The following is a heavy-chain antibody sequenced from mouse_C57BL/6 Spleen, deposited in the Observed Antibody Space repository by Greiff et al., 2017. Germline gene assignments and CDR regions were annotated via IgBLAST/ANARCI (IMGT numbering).Heavy chain of an antibody. Sequence: EVQVVESGPGLVKPSQSLSLTCSVTGYSITSGYYWNWIRQFPGNKLEWMGYISYDGSNNYNPSLKNRISITRDTSKNQFFLKLNSVTTEDTATYYCARGAYYGNFDYWGQGTTLTVSS. D-gene: IGHD2-10*01. V-gene: IGHV3-6*01. J-gene: IGHJ2*01. CDR2: ISYDGSN. CDR1: GYSITSGYY. CDR3: ARGAYYGNFDY.